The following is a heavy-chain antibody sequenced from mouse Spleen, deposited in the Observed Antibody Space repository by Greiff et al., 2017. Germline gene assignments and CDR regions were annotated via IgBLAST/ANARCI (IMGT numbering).Heavy chain of an antibody. CDR3: ARQRIYGNPFDY. D-gene: IGHD2-1*01. CDR1: GFTFSDYG. CDR2: ISNLAYSI. Sequence: EVKLMESGGGLVKPGGSLKLSCAASGFTFSDYGMAWVRQAPGKGPEWVAFISNLAYSIYYADTVTGRFTISRENAKNTLYLEMSSLRSEDTAMYYCARQRIYGNPFDYWGQGTTLTVSS. J-gene: IGHJ2*01. V-gene: IGHV5-15*01.